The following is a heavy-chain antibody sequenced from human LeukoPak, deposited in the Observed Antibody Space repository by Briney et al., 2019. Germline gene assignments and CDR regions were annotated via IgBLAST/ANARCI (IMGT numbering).Heavy chain of an antibody. D-gene: IGHD3-3*01. CDR1: GYTFTSYG. CDR3: ARDFDDFWSGYPLGSLWDV. V-gene: IGHV1-18*01. CDR2: ISAYNGNT. Sequence: ASVKVSCKASGYTFTSYGISWVRQAPGQGLEWMGWISAYNGNTNYAQKLQGRVTMTTDTSTSTAYMELRSLRSDDTAVYYCARDFDDFWSGYPLGSLWDVWGKGTTATVSS. J-gene: IGHJ6*04.